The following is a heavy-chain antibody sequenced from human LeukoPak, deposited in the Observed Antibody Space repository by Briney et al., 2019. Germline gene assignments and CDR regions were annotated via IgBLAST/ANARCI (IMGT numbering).Heavy chain of an antibody. CDR2: IYYSGST. D-gene: IGHD6-13*01. CDR1: GGSISSSSYY. J-gene: IGHJ2*01. Sequence: SETLSLTCTVSGGSISSSSYYWGWIRQPPGKGLEWIGGIYYSGSTYYNPSLKSRVTISVDTSKNQFSLKLSSVTAADTAVYYCARDQDSWYPLRSDENRYFDLWGRGTLVTVSS. CDR3: ARDQDSWYPLRSDENRYFDL. V-gene: IGHV4-39*07.